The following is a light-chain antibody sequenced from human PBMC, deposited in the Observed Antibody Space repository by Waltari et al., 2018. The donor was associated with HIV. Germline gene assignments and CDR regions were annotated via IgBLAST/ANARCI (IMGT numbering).Light chain of an antibody. V-gene: IGLV3-25*03. J-gene: IGLJ2*01. CDR3: QSADSSGTYPVV. CDR2: KDS. Sequence: SYELTQPPSVSVSPGQTARIPCSGDALPKKYASWYQQKPGQAPVVVIYKDSERPSGIPERFSGSSSGTTVTLTISGVQAEDEADYYCQSADSSGTYPVVFGGGTKLTVL. CDR1: ALPKKY.